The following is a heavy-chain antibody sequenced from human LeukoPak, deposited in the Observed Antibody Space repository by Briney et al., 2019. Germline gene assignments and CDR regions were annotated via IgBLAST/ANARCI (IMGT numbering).Heavy chain of an antibody. J-gene: IGHJ4*02. V-gene: IGHV3-23*01. CDR3: AKQYDSSGYYYFDY. D-gene: IGHD3-22*01. CDR2: ISGSGGST. Sequence: GGSLRLSCAASGFTFSGYAMSWVRQAPGKGLEWVSAISGSGGSTYYADPVKGRFTISRDNSKNTLYLQMNSLRAEDTAVYYCAKQYDSSGYYYFDYWGQGTLVTVSS. CDR1: GFTFSGYA.